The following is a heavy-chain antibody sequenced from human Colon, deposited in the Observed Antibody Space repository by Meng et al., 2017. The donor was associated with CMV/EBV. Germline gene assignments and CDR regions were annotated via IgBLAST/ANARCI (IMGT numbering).Heavy chain of an antibody. CDR1: GSIHSSYS. CDR2: LIPILDIA. J-gene: IGHJ6*02. Sequence: SVTVSCQASGSIHSSYSFSWVRQAPGQGLEWVGRLIPILDIANYAQRFQGRVSITVDRSTNTAYMELSSLRSDDTAVYYCARGTYGANPGGYYNGMDVWGQGTTVTVSS. CDR3: ARGTYGANPGGYYNGMDV. D-gene: IGHD4/OR15-4a*01. V-gene: IGHV1-69*04.